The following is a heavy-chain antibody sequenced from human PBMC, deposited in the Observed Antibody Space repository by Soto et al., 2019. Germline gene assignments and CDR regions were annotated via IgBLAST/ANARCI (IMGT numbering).Heavy chain of an antibody. V-gene: IGHV4-4*02. J-gene: IGHJ4*02. D-gene: IGHD2-15*01. CDR3: ARQRTPDCRGGSCYTWSFDY. Sequence: KPSETLSLTCAVSGGSISGNHWWSWVRQPPGKGLEWIGEIFHAGKTNYNPSLKSQVTISVDRSKNQFSLKLNSVTAADTAVYYCARQRTPDCRGGSCYTWSFDYWGQGALVTVSS. CDR2: IFHAGKT. CDR1: GGSISGNHW.